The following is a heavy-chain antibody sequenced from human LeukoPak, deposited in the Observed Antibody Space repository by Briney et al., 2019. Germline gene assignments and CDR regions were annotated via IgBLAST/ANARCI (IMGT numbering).Heavy chain of an antibody. CDR3: ALLFVAYY. J-gene: IGHJ4*02. CDR2: ISAYNGNS. CDR1: GYTFTTYG. Sequence: ASVKVSCKASGYTFTTYGVSWVRQAPGQGLEWMGWISAYNGNSNYAQKLQGRVTMTTDTSTTTAYMELRSLRSDDTAVYYCALLFVAYYWGQGTLVTVSS. V-gene: IGHV1-18*01. D-gene: IGHD2-21*01.